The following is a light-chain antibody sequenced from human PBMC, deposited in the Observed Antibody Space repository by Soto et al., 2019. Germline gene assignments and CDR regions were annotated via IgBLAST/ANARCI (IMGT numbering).Light chain of an antibody. V-gene: IGKV1-5*03. CDR3: QHYNSHSEA. CDR2: KAS. CDR1: QTISSC. Sequence: DIQMTQSPSTLSGSVGDRVTITCRASQTISSCLDWYQQKPGKAPNLLIYKASTLKIGVPSRFSGSGSGTEFIITISSLQPDDFAPYYCQHYNSHSEAFGQGTKVELK. J-gene: IGKJ1*01.